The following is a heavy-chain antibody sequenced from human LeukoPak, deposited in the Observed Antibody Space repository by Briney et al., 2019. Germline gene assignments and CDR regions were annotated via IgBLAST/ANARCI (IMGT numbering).Heavy chain of an antibody. V-gene: IGHV1-2*02. J-gene: IGHJ6*03. Sequence: ASVKVSCKASGYTFTGYYMHWVRQAPGQGLEWMGWINPNSGGTNYAQKFQGRVTMTRDTSISTAYMELSRLRSDDTAVYYCARGTTGYYYGSGSYYQNYYYYYMDVWGKGTTVTVSS. CDR1: GYTFTGYY. CDR3: ARGTTGYYYGSGSYYQNYYYYYMDV. CDR2: INPNSGGT. D-gene: IGHD3-10*01.